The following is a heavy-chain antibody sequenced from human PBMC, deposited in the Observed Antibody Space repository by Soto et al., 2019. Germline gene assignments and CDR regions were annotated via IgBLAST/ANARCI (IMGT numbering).Heavy chain of an antibody. CDR1: GFTFSNAW. Sequence: EVQPMESGGGLVKTGGSLRLSCAGSGFTFSNAWMNWVRQAPGKGLEWVGRIKSETDGGTTDYAASVKGRFTISRDDSKNTLLLQMDSLKTEVTAVYYCAPNSDNWRGFFSWGQGTLVTVSS. D-gene: IGHD3-3*01. CDR3: APNSDNWRGFFS. J-gene: IGHJ5*02. CDR2: IKSETDGGTT. V-gene: IGHV3-15*07.